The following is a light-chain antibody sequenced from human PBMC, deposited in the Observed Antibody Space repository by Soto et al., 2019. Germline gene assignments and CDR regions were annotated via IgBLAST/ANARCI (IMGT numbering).Light chain of an antibody. CDR2: DVS. Sequence: PSTLSAFVGDRVRITCRASQSISNWLAWYQQKPGKAPKLLIYDVSTLQSGVPSRFSGSGSGTEFTLTISSLQPDDFATYYCQQYNSYSTFGQGTKVDIK. CDR3: QQYNSYST. V-gene: IGKV1-5*01. J-gene: IGKJ1*01. CDR1: QSISNW.